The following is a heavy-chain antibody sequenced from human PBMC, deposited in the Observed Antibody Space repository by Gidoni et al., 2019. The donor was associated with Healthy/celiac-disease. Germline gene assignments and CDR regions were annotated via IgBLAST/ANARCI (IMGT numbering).Heavy chain of an antibody. Sequence: QVQLQESGPGLVKPSQTLSLTCTVSGGSISSGSYYWSWIRQPAGKGLEWIGRIYTSGSTNYNPSLKSRVTISVDTSKNQFSLKLSSVTAADTAVYYCARGSAMALDYWGQGTLVTVSS. CDR1: GGSISSGSYY. V-gene: IGHV4-61*02. CDR3: ARGSAMALDY. J-gene: IGHJ4*02. CDR2: IYTSGST. D-gene: IGHD5-18*01.